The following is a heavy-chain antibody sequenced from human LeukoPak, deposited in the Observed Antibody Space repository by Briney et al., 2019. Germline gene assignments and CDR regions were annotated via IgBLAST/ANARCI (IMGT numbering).Heavy chain of an antibody. Sequence: SETLSLTCAVSGGSISSSNWWSWVRQPPGKGLEWIGEIYHSGSTNYNPSLKSRVIISVDTSKNQFSLRLSSVTAADTAVYYCARSNSFYYDSWGQGTLVTVSS. CDR2: IYHSGST. V-gene: IGHV4-4*02. J-gene: IGHJ5*02. CDR3: ARSNSFYYDS. D-gene: IGHD3-16*01. CDR1: GGSISSSNW.